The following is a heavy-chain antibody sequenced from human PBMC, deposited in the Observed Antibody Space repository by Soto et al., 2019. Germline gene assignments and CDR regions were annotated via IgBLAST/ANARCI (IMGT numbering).Heavy chain of an antibody. V-gene: IGHV3-9*01. CDR2: IRWNSGSI. Sequence: EVQLVESGGGLVQPGRSLRLSCAASGFTFDDYAMHWVRQAPGKGLEWVSGIRWNSGSIGYADSVKGRFTISRDNAKNSLYLQMNSLRAEDTALYYCAKVALLLQWLGTFDIWGQGTMVTVSS. J-gene: IGHJ3*02. CDR1: GFTFDDYA. D-gene: IGHD6-19*01. CDR3: AKVALLLQWLGTFDI.